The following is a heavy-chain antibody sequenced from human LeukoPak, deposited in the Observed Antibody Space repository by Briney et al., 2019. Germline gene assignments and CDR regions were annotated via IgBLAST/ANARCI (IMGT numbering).Heavy chain of an antibody. Sequence: GGSLRLSCAASGFTFSSYDMHWVRQATGKGLEWVSAIGTAGDTYYPGSVKGRFTISRENAKNSLYLQMNSLRAGDTAVYYCARDRGSYYVFDYWGQGTLVTVSS. J-gene: IGHJ4*02. CDR3: ARDRGSYYVFDY. CDR2: IGTAGDT. V-gene: IGHV3-13*01. CDR1: GFTFSSYD. D-gene: IGHD1-26*01.